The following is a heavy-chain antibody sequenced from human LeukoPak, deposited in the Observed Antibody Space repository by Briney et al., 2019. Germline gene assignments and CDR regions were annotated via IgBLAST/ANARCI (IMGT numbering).Heavy chain of an antibody. V-gene: IGHV4-39*07. Sequence: PSETLSPTSSASAASIANRSSYWGWIRQPPGKGLEWIGSIYYSGTTYHNPSLKSRVTISVDTSKNQFSLKLSSVTAADTAVYYCARVGYSSSWYGGGFDYWGQGTLVTVSS. J-gene: IGHJ4*02. CDR2: IYYSGTT. CDR1: AASIANRSSY. D-gene: IGHD6-13*01. CDR3: ARVGYSSSWYGGGFDY.